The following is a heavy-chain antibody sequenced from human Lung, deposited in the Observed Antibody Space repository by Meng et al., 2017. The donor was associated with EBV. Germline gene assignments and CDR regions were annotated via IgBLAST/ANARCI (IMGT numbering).Heavy chain of an antibody. V-gene: IGHV4-34*01. Sequence: GQLQQWGAGLFKPSETLSLTCAVYDGSFSGYYWSWIRQPPGKGLEWIGEINHSGSTNYNPSLKSRVTISVDTSKNQFSLKLSSVTAADTAVYYCARGFLSFVRVFDYWGQGTLVTVSS. CDR1: DGSFSGYY. CDR2: INHSGST. CDR3: ARGFLSFVRVFDY. D-gene: IGHD2/OR15-2a*01. J-gene: IGHJ4*02.